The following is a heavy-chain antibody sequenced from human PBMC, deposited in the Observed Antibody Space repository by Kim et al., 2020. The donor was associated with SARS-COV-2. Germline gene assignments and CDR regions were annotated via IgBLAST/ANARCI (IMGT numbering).Heavy chain of an antibody. D-gene: IGHD3-9*01. V-gene: IGHV3-11*06. Sequence: GRFTISRDNAKNSLYLQMNSLRAEDTAVYYCARDLTYYDILTGYQSLIDYWGQGTLVTVSS. J-gene: IGHJ4*02. CDR3: ARDLTYYDILTGYQSLIDY.